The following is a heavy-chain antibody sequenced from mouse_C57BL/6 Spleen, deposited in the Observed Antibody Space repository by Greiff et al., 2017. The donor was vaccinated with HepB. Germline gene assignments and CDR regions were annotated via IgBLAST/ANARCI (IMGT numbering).Heavy chain of an antibody. CDR1: GYTFTSYW. CDR3: ARRLYSNNVDY. CDR2: ISPGSGST. V-gene: IGHV1-55*01. Sequence: QVQLQQPGAELVKPGASVKMSCKASGYTFTSYWITWVKQRPGQGLEWIGDISPGSGSTNYNEKFKSKATLTVDTSSRTAYMQLSSLTSEDSAVYDCARRLYSNNVDYWGQGTTLTVAS. D-gene: IGHD2-5*01. J-gene: IGHJ2*01.